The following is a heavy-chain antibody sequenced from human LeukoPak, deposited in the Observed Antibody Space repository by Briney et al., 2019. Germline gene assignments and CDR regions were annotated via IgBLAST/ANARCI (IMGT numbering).Heavy chain of an antibody. CDR3: AKDSDYYDSSAPDY. CDR2: ISGSGGST. J-gene: IGHJ4*02. D-gene: IGHD3-22*01. CDR1: GFTFSSYA. V-gene: IGHV3-23*01. Sequence: PGGSLRLSCAASGFTFSSYAMSWVRQAPGKGLEWVSAISGSGGSTYYADSVKGRFTISRDNSKNTLYLQMNSLRAEDTAVYYCAKDSDYYDSSAPDYWGQGTLVTVSS.